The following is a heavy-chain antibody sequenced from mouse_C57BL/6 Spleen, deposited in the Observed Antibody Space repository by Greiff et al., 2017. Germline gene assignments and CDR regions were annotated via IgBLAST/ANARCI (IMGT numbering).Heavy chain of an antibody. Sequence: VKLMESGAELVRPGASVTLSCKASGYTFTDYEMHWVKQTPVHGLEWIGAIDPETGGTAYNQKFKGKAILTADKSSSTAYMELRSLTSEDSAVYYCTRWTYYGSSSYAMDYWGQGTSVTVSS. CDR3: TRWTYYGSSSYAMDY. D-gene: IGHD1-1*01. J-gene: IGHJ4*01. CDR2: IDPETGGT. CDR1: GYTFTDYE. V-gene: IGHV1-15*01.